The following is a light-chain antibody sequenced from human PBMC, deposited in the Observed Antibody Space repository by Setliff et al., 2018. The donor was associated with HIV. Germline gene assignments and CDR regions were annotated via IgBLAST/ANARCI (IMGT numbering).Light chain of an antibody. Sequence: QSVLAQPASVSGSPGQSIAISCTGTSSDIGSYKFVSWYQHHPDKGPKLIIYEGSKRPSGVSNRFSASKSGNTASLTISGLQAEDEADYYCSSYVGSSAYVSGPGTKVTVL. CDR2: EGS. V-gene: IGLV2-23*01. CDR1: SSDIGSYKF. CDR3: SSYVGSSAYV. J-gene: IGLJ1*01.